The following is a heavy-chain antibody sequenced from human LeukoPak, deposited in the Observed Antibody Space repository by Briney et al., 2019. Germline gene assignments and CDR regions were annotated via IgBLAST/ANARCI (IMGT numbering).Heavy chain of an antibody. CDR2: INSDGSST. CDR1: GFTFSSYW. Sequence: GGSLRLSYAASGFTFSSYWMHWVRQAPGKGLVWVSRINSDGSSTSYADSVKGRFTISRDNAKNTLYLQMNSLRAEDTAVYYCARLLYYYYGMDVWGQGTTVTVSS. CDR3: ARLLYYYYGMDV. J-gene: IGHJ6*02. V-gene: IGHV3-74*01.